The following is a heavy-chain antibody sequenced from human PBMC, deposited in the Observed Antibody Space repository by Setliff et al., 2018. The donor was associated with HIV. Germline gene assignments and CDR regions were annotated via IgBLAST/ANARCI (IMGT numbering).Heavy chain of an antibody. D-gene: IGHD6-19*01. CDR2: IIPIFGTA. J-gene: IGHJ4*02. Sequence: SVKVSCKASGGTFSRNTISWVRQAPGQGLEWMGRIIPIFGTANYAQKFQGRVTITADKSTSTAYMELSSLRSEDTAVYYCARVFKEGSGCYSVDFDYWGQGTLVTVSS. CDR3: ARVFKEGSGCYSVDFDY. CDR1: GGTFSRNT. V-gene: IGHV1-69*08.